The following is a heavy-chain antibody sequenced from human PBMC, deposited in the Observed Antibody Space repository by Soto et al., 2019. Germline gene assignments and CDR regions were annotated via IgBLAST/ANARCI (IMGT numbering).Heavy chain of an antibody. CDR1: GFTVSNNY. Sequence: EVQLVESGGGLIQPGGSLRLSCAVSGFTVSNNYMSWVRQAPGKGLEGVSVIYSGGYTAYGDSVKGRFTISRDNSKNTLFPQMNSLGPDAPAVFFRGTRPGGGGYWGQGTLVTVSS. J-gene: IGHJ4*02. CDR2: IYSGGYT. D-gene: IGHD3-10*01. CDR3: GTRPGGGGY. V-gene: IGHV3-53*01.